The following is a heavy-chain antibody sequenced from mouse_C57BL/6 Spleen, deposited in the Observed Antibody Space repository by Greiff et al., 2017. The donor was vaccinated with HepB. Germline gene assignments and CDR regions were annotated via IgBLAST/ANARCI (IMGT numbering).Heavy chain of an antibody. Sequence: QVQLQQSGAELARPGASVKLSCKASGYTFTSYGISWVKQRTGQGLEWIGEIYPRSGNNYYNEKFKGKATLTADKSSSTAYMELRSLTSEDSAVYFCARGDYGNYVPDYWGQGTTLTVSS. CDR1: GYTFTSYG. V-gene: IGHV1-81*01. J-gene: IGHJ2*01. CDR2: IYPRSGNN. CDR3: ARGDYGNYVPDY. D-gene: IGHD2-1*01.